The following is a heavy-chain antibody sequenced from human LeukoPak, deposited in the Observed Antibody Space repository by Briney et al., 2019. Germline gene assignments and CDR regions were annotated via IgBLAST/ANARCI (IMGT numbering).Heavy chain of an antibody. CDR1: GFTFSSYA. V-gene: IGHV3-23*01. CDR2: ISGSGGST. D-gene: IGHD2-15*01. CDR3: AKDSRLGYCSGGSCYYFDY. Sequence: GGSLRLSCAAPGFTFSSYAMSWVRQAPGKGLEWVSAISGSGGSTYYADSVKGRFTISRDNSKNTPYLQMNSLRAEDTAVYYCAKDSRLGYCSGGSCYYFDYWGQGTLVTVSS. J-gene: IGHJ4*02.